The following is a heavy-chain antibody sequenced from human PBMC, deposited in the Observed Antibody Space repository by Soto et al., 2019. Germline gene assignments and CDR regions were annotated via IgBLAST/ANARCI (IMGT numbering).Heavy chain of an antibody. CDR3: ARDETYYYGSGPV. Sequence: PGGSLRLSCAASGFTFSTYWMSWVRQAPGKGLEWVANIKQDGSEKYYVDSVKGRFTISRDNAKNSLYPQMNSLRAEDTAVYYCARDETYYYGSGPVGGQGTLVTVSS. CDR2: IKQDGSEK. J-gene: IGHJ4*02. V-gene: IGHV3-7*01. D-gene: IGHD3-10*01. CDR1: GFTFSTYW.